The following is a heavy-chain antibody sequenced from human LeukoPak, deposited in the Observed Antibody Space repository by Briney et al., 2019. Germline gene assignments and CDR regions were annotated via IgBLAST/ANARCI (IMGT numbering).Heavy chain of an antibody. CDR3: ARVPARRVVTTPTYFDF. J-gene: IGHJ4*02. CDR2: ISSSGST. V-gene: IGHV4-61*02. D-gene: IGHD2-21*02. Sequence: SETLSLTCTVSGDSISSGDYYWSWIRQPAGKGLEWIGRISSSGSTNYNPSLKSRVTISVDTSKNQFSLKLSSVTAADTAVYYCARVPARRVVTTPTYFDFWGQGTLVTVSS. CDR1: GDSISSGDYY.